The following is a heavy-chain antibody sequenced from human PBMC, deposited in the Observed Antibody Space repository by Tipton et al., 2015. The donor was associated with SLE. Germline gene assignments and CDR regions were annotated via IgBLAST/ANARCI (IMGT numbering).Heavy chain of an antibody. D-gene: IGHD6-19*01. Sequence: QLVQSGAEVKKPGASVKVSCKASGYTFTSYGVSWVRQAPGQGLEWMGWISTYNANTNSAQKLQGRVTMTTDTSTSTAYMELRSLRSDDTALYYCARDLSGWYGLDYWGQGTLVTVSS. CDR3: ARDLSGWYGLDY. J-gene: IGHJ4*02. CDR2: ISTYNANT. CDR1: GYTFTSYG. V-gene: IGHV1-18*01.